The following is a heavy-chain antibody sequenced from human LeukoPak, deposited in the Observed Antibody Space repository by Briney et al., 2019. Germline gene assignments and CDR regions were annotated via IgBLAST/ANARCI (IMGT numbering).Heavy chain of an antibody. J-gene: IGHJ5*02. CDR3: ARGGSNGYNWFDP. V-gene: IGHV3-48*03. Sequence: GGSLRLSCAASGFTFSSYDLSWVRQAPGKGLEWVSYISDTGNTKYYADSVKARFTISRDNTKSSLSLQMNSLTAEDTAFYYCARGGSNGYNWFDPWGQGTLVTVSS. CDR1: GFTFSSYD. D-gene: IGHD3-22*01. CDR2: ISDTGNTK.